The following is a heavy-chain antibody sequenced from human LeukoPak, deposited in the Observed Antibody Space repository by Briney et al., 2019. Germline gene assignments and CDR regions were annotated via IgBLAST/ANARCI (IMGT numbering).Heavy chain of an antibody. CDR3: ARGYYDFWSGYYNY. CDR1: GFTLRSYA. Sequence: GRSLRLSCSASGFTLRSYAMHWVRQAPGKALEGVAVISYDGSNKYYADSVKGRFTISRDNSKNTLYLQMNSLRAEDTAVCYCARGYYDFWSGYYNYWGQGTLVTVSS. CDR2: ISYDGSNK. V-gene: IGHV3-30-3*01. J-gene: IGHJ4*02. D-gene: IGHD3-3*01.